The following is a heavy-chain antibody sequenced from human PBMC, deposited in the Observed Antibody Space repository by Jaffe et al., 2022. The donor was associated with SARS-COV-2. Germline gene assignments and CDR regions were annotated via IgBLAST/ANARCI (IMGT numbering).Heavy chain of an antibody. J-gene: IGHJ6*02. CDR3: ARFAKDCSGGSCYPRYYYYGMDV. CDR2: ISSSSSYI. D-gene: IGHD2-15*01. V-gene: IGHV3-21*01. CDR1: GFTFSSYS. Sequence: EVQLVESGGGLVKPGGSLRLSCAASGFTFSSYSMNWVRQAPGKGLEWVSSISSSSSYIYYADSVKGRFTISRDNAKNSLYLQMNSLRAEDTAVYYCARFAKDCSGGSCYPRYYYYGMDVWGQGTTVTVSS.